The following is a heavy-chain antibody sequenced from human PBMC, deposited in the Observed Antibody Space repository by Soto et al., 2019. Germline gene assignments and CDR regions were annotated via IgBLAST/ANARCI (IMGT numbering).Heavy chain of an antibody. D-gene: IGHD3-10*01. CDR1: GFTFDDYA. Sequence: EVQLVESGGGLVQPGRSLRLSCAASGFTFDDYAMHWVRQAPGKGLEWVSGISWNSGSIGYADSVKGRFTISRDNAKNSLYLQMNSLRAEDTALYYCAKDRRHEYYYGSGSYYKSEYAFDIWGQGTMVTVSS. V-gene: IGHV3-9*01. J-gene: IGHJ3*02. CDR3: AKDRRHEYYYGSGSYYKSEYAFDI. CDR2: ISWNSGSI.